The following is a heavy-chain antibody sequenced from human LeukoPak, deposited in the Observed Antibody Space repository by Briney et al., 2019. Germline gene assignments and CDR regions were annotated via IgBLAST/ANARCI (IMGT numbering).Heavy chain of an antibody. CDR1: GFTFEDYT. J-gene: IGHJ4*02. D-gene: IGHD6-19*01. CDR2: ISWDGTT. V-gene: IGHV3-43*01. CDR3: VKDSSFESSGHVFEY. Sequence: GGSLRLSCAASGFTFEDYTLHWVRQAPGKTLEWVSLISWDGTTYYTDSVKGRFTMSRDNSKNSLYLQMDTLRSEDTAFYYCVKDSSFESSGHVFEYWGQGTLVTVS.